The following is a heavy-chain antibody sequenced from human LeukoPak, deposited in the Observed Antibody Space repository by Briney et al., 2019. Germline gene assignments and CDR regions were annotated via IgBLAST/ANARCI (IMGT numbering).Heavy chain of an antibody. CDR3: ARGYYYDSSGYLYYYYYYYMDV. D-gene: IGHD3-22*01. Sequence: SETLSLTCTVSGGSISTYYWSWFRQPPGKGLEWIGYIYYSGSTNYNPSLKSRVTISVDTSKNQFSLKLSSVTAAGTAVYYCARGYYYDSSGYLYYYYYYYMDVWGKGTTVTVSS. CDR1: GGSISTYY. V-gene: IGHV4-59*01. CDR2: IYYSGST. J-gene: IGHJ6*03.